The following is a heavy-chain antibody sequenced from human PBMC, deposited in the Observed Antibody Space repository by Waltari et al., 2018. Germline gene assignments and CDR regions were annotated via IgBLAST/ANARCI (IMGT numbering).Heavy chain of an antibody. D-gene: IGHD1-26*01. CDR2: TYYRSKMYN. J-gene: IGHJ6*02. CDR3: ARDRYSGSYWYYYGMDV. V-gene: IGHV6-1*01. Sequence: QVQLQQSGPGLVKPSQTLSLTCAISGDSVSSNSAAWNWIRQSPSRGLEWLGRTYYRSKMYNYYEVSVKSRITINPDTSKNQFSLQLNSVTPEDTAVYYCARDRYSGSYWYYYGMDVWGQGTTVTVSS. CDR1: GDSVSSNSAA.